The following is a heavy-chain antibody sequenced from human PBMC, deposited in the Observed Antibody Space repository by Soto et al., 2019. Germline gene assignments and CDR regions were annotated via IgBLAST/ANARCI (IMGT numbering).Heavy chain of an antibody. CDR1: GGSISSYY. D-gene: IGHD3-3*01. CDR3: ARVSSIFGVLPRYSSHF. J-gene: IGHJ4*02. Sequence: SETLSLSCTVSGGSISSYYWSWIRQPPGKGLEWIGYIYYSGSTNYNPSLKSRVTISVDTSKNQFSLKLSSVTAADTAVYYCARVSSIFGVLPRYSSHFWGPGPLVTVSS. V-gene: IGHV4-59*01. CDR2: IYYSGST.